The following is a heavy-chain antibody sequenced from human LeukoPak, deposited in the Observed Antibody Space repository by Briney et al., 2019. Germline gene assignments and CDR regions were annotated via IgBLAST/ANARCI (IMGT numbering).Heavy chain of an antibody. CDR2: ISGSGGST. J-gene: IGHJ5*02. V-gene: IGHV3-23*01. CDR1: GFTFSSYA. Sequence: PGGSLRLSRAASGFTFSSYAMSWVRQAPGKGLEWVSAISGSGGSTYYADSVKGRFTISRDNSKNTLYLQMNSLRAEDTAVYYCAKVVLYTAGPRSHNWFDPWGQGTLVTVSS. CDR3: AKVVLYTAGPRSHNWFDP. D-gene: IGHD2-21*02.